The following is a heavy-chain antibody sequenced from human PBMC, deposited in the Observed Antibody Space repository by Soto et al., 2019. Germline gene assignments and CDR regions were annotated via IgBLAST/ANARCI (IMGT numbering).Heavy chain of an antibody. V-gene: IGHV3-64D*06. Sequence: PGGSLRLSCSVSGFTFSSYAMHWVRQAPGKGLEYVSAISSNGGSTYYADSVKGRFTISRDNSKNTLYLQMSSLRAEDTAVYYCVKGIAVAGTTDRDAFDIWGQGTMVTVSS. CDR2: ISSNGGST. CDR3: VKGIAVAGTTDRDAFDI. D-gene: IGHD6-19*01. CDR1: GFTFSSYA. J-gene: IGHJ3*02.